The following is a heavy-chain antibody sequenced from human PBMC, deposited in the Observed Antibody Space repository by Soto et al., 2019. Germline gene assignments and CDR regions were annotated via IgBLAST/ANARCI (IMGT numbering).Heavy chain of an antibody. CDR3: ATELGENPASPFDA. J-gene: IGHJ4*02. CDR1: GVTFSSET. D-gene: IGHD3-10*01. Sequence: QVQWVQSGADVNKPGSSVKVSCQASGVTFSSETLGWVRQAAGQGLEWVGGSIPLFGTASYAKKFKGRVTITAAEATSTVYMELSSLRSADTAVYFCATELGENPASPFDAWGQGTLVTVSS. CDR2: SIPLFGTA. V-gene: IGHV1-69*01.